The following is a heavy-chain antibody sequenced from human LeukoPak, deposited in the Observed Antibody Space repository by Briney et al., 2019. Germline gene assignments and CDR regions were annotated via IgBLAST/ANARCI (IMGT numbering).Heavy chain of an antibody. V-gene: IGHV1-46*01. CDR1: GYTFTSYY. D-gene: IGHD3-22*01. CDR2: INPSGGST. Sequence: ASVTVSCKASGYTFTSYYMHWVRQAPGQGLEWVGIINPSGGSTSYAQKFQGRVTMTRDMSTSTVYMELSSLRSEDTAVYYCARNPSYDSSGYPFDYWGQGTLVTVSS. CDR3: ARNPSYDSSGYPFDY. J-gene: IGHJ4*02.